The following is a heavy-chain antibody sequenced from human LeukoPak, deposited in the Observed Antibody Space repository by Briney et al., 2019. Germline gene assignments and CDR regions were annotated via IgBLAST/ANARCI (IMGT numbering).Heavy chain of an antibody. J-gene: IGHJ4*02. Sequence: SETLSLTCSVSGGYISTSNYYWGWIRQPPGKGLEWIGTIYYSRSTYYNPSLQSRVTISLDTSKNQFSLHVRSVTAVDTATYYCARYFYYDASLPPYWGQGTLVIVSS. CDR1: GGYISTSNYY. V-gene: IGHV4-39*01. D-gene: IGHD3-16*01. CDR3: ARYFYYDASLPPY. CDR2: IYYSRST.